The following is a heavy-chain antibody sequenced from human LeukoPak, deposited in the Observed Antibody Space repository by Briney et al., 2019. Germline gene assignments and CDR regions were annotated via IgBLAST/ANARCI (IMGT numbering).Heavy chain of an antibody. V-gene: IGHV1-69*05. Sequence: ASVKVSCKASGGTFSSYAISWVRQAPGQGLEWMGGMIPIFGTANYAQKFQGRVTITTDESTSTAYMELSSLRSEDTAVYYCARSRDYYDSSGQLGYFVYWGQGTLVTVSS. CDR2: MIPIFGTA. CDR1: GGTFSSYA. CDR3: ARSRDYYDSSGQLGYFVY. J-gene: IGHJ4*02. D-gene: IGHD3-22*01.